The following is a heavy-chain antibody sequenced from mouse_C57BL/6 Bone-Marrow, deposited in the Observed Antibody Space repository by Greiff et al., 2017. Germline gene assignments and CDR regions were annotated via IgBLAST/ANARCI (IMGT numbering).Heavy chain of an antibody. D-gene: IGHD6-1*01. Sequence: DVKLVESGGGLVKPGGSLKLSCAASGFTFSDYGMHWVRQAPGKGLEWVAYISSGSSTIYYADTVKGRLTLSRDNANNTLFLQLTRLRSEDTAMYYCARPLYFDVWGKGTTVTVSS. CDR2: ISSGSSTI. CDR3: ARPLYFDV. J-gene: IGHJ1*03. CDR1: GFTFSDYG. V-gene: IGHV5-17*01.